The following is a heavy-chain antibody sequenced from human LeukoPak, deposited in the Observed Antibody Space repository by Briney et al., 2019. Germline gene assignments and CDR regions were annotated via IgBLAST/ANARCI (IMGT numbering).Heavy chain of an antibody. CDR2: MNPNSGNT. J-gene: IGHJ4*02. CDR1: GYTFTSYD. V-gene: IGHV1-8*01. CDR3: ARVYGSGSYRIIDY. D-gene: IGHD3-10*01. Sequence: ASVKVSSKASGYTFTSYDINWVRQATGQGLEWMGWMNPNSGNTGYAQKFQGRVTMTRNTSISTAYMELSSLRSEDTAVYYCARVYGSGSYRIIDYWGQGTLVTVSS.